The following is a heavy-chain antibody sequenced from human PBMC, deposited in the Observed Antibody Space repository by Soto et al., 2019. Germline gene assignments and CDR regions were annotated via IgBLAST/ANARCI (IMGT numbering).Heavy chain of an antibody. J-gene: IGHJ4*02. V-gene: IGHV3-30-3*01. D-gene: IGHD1-7*01. CDR3: ARAPSWNYPFDY. CDR2: ISYDGSNK. Sequence: GGALRLSCAASGFTFSSDAMHWVRQAPGKGLEWVAVISYDGSNKYYADSVKGRFTISRDNSKNTLYLQMNSLRAEDTAVYYCARAPSWNYPFDYWGQGTLVTVSS. CDR1: GFTFSSDA.